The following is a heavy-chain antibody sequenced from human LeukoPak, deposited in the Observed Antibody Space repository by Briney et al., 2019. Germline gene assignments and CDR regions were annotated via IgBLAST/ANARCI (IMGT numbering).Heavy chain of an antibody. CDR2: IYYSGST. CDR1: GGSVSSYY. Sequence: SETQSLTCTVSGGSVSSYYWSWIRQPPGKGLEWIGYIYYSGSTNYNPSLKSRVTISVDTSKNQFSLKLSSVTAADTAVYYCARGYRFPDYWGQGTLVTVSS. J-gene: IGHJ4*02. D-gene: IGHD2-2*01. V-gene: IGHV4-59*08. CDR3: ARGYRFPDY.